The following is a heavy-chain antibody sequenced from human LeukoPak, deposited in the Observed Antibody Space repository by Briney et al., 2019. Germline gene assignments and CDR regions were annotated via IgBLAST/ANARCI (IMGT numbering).Heavy chain of an antibody. CDR3: VRGRGQWLVDY. CDR1: GFIFSSYW. J-gene: IGHJ4*02. D-gene: IGHD6-19*01. Sequence: PGGSLRLSCAASGFIFSSYWMHWVRQAPGKGLVWVSRINSDGSSTSYADSVKGRFTISRDNAKNTLYLQMNSLRAEDTAVYYCVRGRGQWLVDYWGQGTLVTVSS. CDR2: INSDGSST. V-gene: IGHV3-74*01.